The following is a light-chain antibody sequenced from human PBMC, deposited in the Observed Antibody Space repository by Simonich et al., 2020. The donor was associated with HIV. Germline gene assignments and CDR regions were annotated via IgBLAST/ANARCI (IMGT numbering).Light chain of an antibody. Sequence: EIVMTQSPATLSVSPGERATLSCRARQSVSSNLAWYQQKPGQAPRLLFYGASTRATGIPARFSGSGSGTEFTLTISSLQSEDFAVYYCQQYYSTPRTFGQGTKVEIK. CDR1: QSVSSN. J-gene: IGKJ1*01. V-gene: IGKV3-15*01. CDR2: GAS. CDR3: QQYYSTPRT.